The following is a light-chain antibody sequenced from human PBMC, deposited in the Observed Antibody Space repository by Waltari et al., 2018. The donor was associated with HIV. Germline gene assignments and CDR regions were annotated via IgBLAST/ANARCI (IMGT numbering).Light chain of an antibody. CDR1: SSYLGTYHH. CDR3: CSYAGTYV. V-gene: IGLV2-11*01. Sequence: QSALTQPRSVSGSPGQSVTISCPGTSSYLGTYHHVSCYQQHPAKAPKLMICDVSQRPSGVPDRFSGSKSGNTASLTISGRQAEDEADYYCCSYAGTYVFGTGTKVTVL. J-gene: IGLJ1*01. CDR2: DVS.